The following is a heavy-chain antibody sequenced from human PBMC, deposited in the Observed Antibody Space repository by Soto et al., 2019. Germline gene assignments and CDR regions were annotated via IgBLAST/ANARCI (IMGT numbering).Heavy chain of an antibody. J-gene: IGHJ6*03. CDR2: ISAYNGNT. CDR1: GYTFTSYG. Sequence: QVQLVQSGAEVKKPGASVKVSCKASGYTFTSYGISWVRQAPGQGLEWMGWISAYNGNTNYAQKLQGRVTMTTDTSTSTAYMELRSLRSDDTAVYYCARLYCSSTSCYEAYYDYMDVWGKGTTVNVSS. CDR3: ARLYCSSTSCYEAYYDYMDV. V-gene: IGHV1-18*01. D-gene: IGHD2-2*01.